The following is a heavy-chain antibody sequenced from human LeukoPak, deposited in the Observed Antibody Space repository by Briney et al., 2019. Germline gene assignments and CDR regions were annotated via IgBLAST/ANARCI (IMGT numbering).Heavy chain of an antibody. CDR2: IYYSGST. CDR1: GGSISSYY. V-gene: IGHV4-59*08. CDR3: ARHSKYYDFWSGYYHGAFDI. D-gene: IGHD3-3*01. J-gene: IGHJ3*02. Sequence: PSETLSLTCTVSGGSISSYYWSWIRQSPGEGLEWIGYIYYSGSTNYNPSLKSRVTISVDTSKNQFSLKLSSVTAADTAVYYCARHSKYYDFWSGYYHGAFDIWGQGTMVTVSS.